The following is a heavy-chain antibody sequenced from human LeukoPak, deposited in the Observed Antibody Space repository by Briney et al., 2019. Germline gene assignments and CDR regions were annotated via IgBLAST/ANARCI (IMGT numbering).Heavy chain of an antibody. D-gene: IGHD3-9*01. CDR2: IYYSGST. Sequence: SETLSLTCTVSGGSISSSNYYWGWLRQPPGTGLEWLGSIYYSGSTYYNPSLKSRVTISVDTSKNQFSLKLSSVTAADKAVYYCARGSRLLTGYYRKYYFDYWGQGTLVTVSS. CDR3: ARGSRLLTGYYRKYYFDY. V-gene: IGHV4-39*07. J-gene: IGHJ4*02. CDR1: GGSISSSNYY.